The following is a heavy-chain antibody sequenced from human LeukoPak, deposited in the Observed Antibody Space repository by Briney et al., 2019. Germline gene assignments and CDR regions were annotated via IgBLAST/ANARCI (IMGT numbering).Heavy chain of an antibody. CDR1: GFTFSSYS. Sequence: PGGSLRLSCAASGFTFSSYSMNWVRQAPGKGLEWVSSISSSSSYIYYADSVKGRFTISRDNAKNSLYLQMNSLRAEDTAVYYCARSSSSWQTVRFDYWGQGTLVTVSS. J-gene: IGHJ4*02. CDR2: ISSSSSYI. CDR3: ARSSSSWQTVRFDY. D-gene: IGHD6-13*01. V-gene: IGHV3-21*01.